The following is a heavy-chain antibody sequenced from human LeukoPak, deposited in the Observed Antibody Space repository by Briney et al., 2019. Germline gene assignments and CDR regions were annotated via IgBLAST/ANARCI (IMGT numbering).Heavy chain of an antibody. CDR2: ISSSGSTI. Sequence: GGSLRLSCAASGFTFSSYEMNWVRQAPGEGLEWVSYISSSGSTIYYADSVKGRFTISRDNAKNSLYLQMNSLRAEDTAVYYCARERIGYCSRTSCYLERYYYYMDVWGKGTTVTVSS. CDR1: GFTFSSYE. V-gene: IGHV3-48*03. CDR3: ARERIGYCSRTSCYLERYYYYMDV. J-gene: IGHJ6*03. D-gene: IGHD2-2*01.